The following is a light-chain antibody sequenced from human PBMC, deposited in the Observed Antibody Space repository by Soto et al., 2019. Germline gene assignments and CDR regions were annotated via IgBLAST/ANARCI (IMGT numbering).Light chain of an antibody. J-gene: IGLJ1*01. CDR3: SSYTSSRAYV. CDR2: EVS. V-gene: IGLV2-14*01. CDR1: SSDVGGYNY. Sequence: ALTQPASVSGSPGQSITISCTGTSSDVGGYNYVSWYQQQSGKAPKLMIHEVSNRPSGVSNRFSGSKSGNTASPTISGLQAEDEADYYCSSYTSSRAYVFGIGTKVTVL.